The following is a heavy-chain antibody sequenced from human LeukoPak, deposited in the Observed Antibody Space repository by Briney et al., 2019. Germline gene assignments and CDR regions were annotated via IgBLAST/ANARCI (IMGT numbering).Heavy chain of an antibody. CDR2: ISSNGGST. CDR3: ARGGSYVAFDI. D-gene: IGHD1-26*01. J-gene: IGHJ3*02. V-gene: IGHV3-64*04. CDR1: GFTFSSYA. Sequence: GGSLRLSCSASGFTFSSYAMHWVRQAPGKGLEYVSAISSNGGSTYYADSVKGRFTISRDNSKNTLYLQMNSLRAEDTAVYYCARGGSYVAFDIWGQGTMVTVSS.